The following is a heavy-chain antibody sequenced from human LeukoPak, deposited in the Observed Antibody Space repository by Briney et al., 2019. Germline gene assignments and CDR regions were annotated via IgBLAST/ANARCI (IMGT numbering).Heavy chain of an antibody. CDR3: ARDRGITTLFGGGFDP. D-gene: IGHD3-3*01. J-gene: IGHJ5*02. CDR1: GFTFSSYA. V-gene: IGHV3-23*01. Sequence: GGSLRLSCAASGFTFSSYAMSWVRQAPGKGLEWVSTISNSNGNTYYVDSVKGRFTISRDNSKNTLYLQMNSLRAEDTAVYYCARDRGITTLFGGGFDPWGQGTLVTVSS. CDR2: ISNSNGNT.